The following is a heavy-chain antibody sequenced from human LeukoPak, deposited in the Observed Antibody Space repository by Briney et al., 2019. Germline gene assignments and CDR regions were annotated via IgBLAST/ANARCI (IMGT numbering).Heavy chain of an antibody. CDR1: AFTFSTYN. CDR2: ITSSSSYT. Sequence: GGSLRLSCAASAFTFSTYNMNWVRQAPGKGLEWVSSITSSSSYTFYADSVKGRFTISRDNAKNSLYLQMNSLRPDDTAFYYCAKATGDWYFDLWGRGTLVTVSS. V-gene: IGHV3-21*04. CDR3: AKATGDWYFDL. J-gene: IGHJ2*01. D-gene: IGHD7-27*01.